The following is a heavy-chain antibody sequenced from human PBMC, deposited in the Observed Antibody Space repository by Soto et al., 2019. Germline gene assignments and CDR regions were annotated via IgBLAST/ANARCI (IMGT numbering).Heavy chain of an antibody. CDR1: GFTFSSYV. Sequence: EVQVLESGGGLIQPGGSLRLSCAASGFTFSSYVMSWVRQAPGKGLEWVSTISGSGGTTYYADSVRGRFTISRDNSKNTLFVQMNSLRVEDTAVYYCAKVVDSSGYYPFDYWGQGTLVTVSS. D-gene: IGHD3-22*01. V-gene: IGHV3-23*01. CDR3: AKVVDSSGYYPFDY. J-gene: IGHJ4*02. CDR2: ISGSGGTT.